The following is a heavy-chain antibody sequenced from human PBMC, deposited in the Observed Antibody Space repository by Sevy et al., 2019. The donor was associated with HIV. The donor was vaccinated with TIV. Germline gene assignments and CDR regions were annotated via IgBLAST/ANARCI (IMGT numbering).Heavy chain of an antibody. CDR3: ARETLSGYNL. D-gene: IGHD5-12*01. CDR1: GFSVSTNY. Sequence: GGSLRLSCAASGFSVSTNYMSWVRQAPGKGLEWVSAIYSGGNTYYADSVKGRFTISRDNSKNTVYLQINSLRAEDTAVYYGARETLSGYNLWGQGTLVTVSS. J-gene: IGHJ4*02. CDR2: IYSGGNT. V-gene: IGHV3-53*01.